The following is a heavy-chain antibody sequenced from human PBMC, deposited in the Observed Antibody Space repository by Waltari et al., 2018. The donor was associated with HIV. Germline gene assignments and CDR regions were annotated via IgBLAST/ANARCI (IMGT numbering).Heavy chain of an antibody. CDR1: GFTFSSYW. V-gene: IGHV3-7*01. D-gene: IGHD5-12*01. J-gene: IGHJ4*02. CDR2: IKQDGSEK. Sequence: EVQLVESGGGLVQPGGSLRLSCAASGFTFSSYWMSWVRQAPGKGLECMANIKQDGSEKSYVDSVKGRFTISRDNAKNSLYLQMNNLRAEDTAVYYCARLRGGYDFDYWGQGTLVTVSS. CDR3: ARLRGGYDFDY.